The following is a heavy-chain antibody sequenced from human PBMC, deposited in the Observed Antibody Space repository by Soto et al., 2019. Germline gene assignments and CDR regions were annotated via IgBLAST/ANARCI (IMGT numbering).Heavy chain of an antibody. CDR1: GYTFTSYG. J-gene: IGHJ4*02. Sequence: GASVKVFFKASGYTFTSYGISWVRPAPGQGLEWMGWISAYNGNTNYAQKLQGRVTMTTDTSTSTADMELRSLRSDDTAVYYCARDRQPDYYDGSDYYGGGFEHWGQGTLVTVSS. CDR2: ISAYNGNT. CDR3: ARDRQPDYYDGSDYYGGGFEH. V-gene: IGHV1-18*04. D-gene: IGHD3-22*01.